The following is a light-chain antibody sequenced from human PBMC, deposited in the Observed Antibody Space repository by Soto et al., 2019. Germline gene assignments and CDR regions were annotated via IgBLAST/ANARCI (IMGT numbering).Light chain of an antibody. V-gene: IGLV2-14*01. CDR1: SSDVGGYNY. Sequence: QSALTQPASVSGSPGQSITISCTGTSSDVGGYNYVSWYQQHPGKAPQLMIYEVSNRPSGVSNRFSGSKSGNTASLTISGLQAEDEADYYCNSYTSSSTWVFGGGTKVTVL. CDR3: NSYTSSSTWV. CDR2: EVS. J-gene: IGLJ3*02.